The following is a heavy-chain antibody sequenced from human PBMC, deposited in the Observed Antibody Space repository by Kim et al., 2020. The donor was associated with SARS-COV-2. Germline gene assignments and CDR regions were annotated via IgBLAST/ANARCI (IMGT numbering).Heavy chain of an antibody. Sequence: ASVKVSCKASGYTFTSYAMHWVRQAPGQRLEWMGWINAGNGNTKYSQKFQGRVTITRDTSASTAYMELSSLRSEDTAVYYCARAGYSSGWPYYYYYGMDVWGQGTTVTVSS. J-gene: IGHJ6*02. CDR1: GYTFTSYA. CDR3: ARAGYSSGWPYYYYYGMDV. V-gene: IGHV1-3*01. CDR2: INAGNGNT. D-gene: IGHD6-19*01.